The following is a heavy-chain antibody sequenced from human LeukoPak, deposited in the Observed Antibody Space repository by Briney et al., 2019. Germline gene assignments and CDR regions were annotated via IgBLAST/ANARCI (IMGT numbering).Heavy chain of an antibody. CDR3: AREGSYTDLRGLTFDI. CDR2: FSGSDRTT. V-gene: IGHV3-23*01. J-gene: IGHJ3*02. D-gene: IGHD4-17*01. CDR1: GCTFSTYA. Sequence: GGSLRLSCAASGCTFSTYAMNWVRQAPGKGLEWVSAFSGSDRTTYYADSVVGRFTISRDNSKNTLYLQMDSLRAEDTAVYYCAREGSYTDLRGLTFDIWGQGTTVTVSS.